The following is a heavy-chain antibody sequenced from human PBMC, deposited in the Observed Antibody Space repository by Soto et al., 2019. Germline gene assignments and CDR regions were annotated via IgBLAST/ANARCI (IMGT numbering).Heavy chain of an antibody. CDR2: ISSSSSYI. Sequence: GGSLRLSCAASGFTFSSYSMNWVRQAPGKGLEWVSSISSSSSYIYYADSVKGRFTISRDNAKNSLYLQMNSLRAEDTAVYYCARDPPIAVASLSAEYFQHWGQGTLVTVSS. D-gene: IGHD6-19*01. V-gene: IGHV3-21*01. J-gene: IGHJ1*01. CDR3: ARDPPIAVASLSAEYFQH. CDR1: GFTFSSYS.